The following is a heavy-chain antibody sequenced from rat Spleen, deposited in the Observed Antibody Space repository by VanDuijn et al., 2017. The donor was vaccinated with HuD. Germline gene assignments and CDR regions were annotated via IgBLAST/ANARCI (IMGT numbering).Heavy chain of an antibody. D-gene: IGHD1-1*01. CDR3: ARSDGVHYYLPFAD. J-gene: IGHJ3*01. CDR2: INYDGSST. CDR1: GFTFDDYH. V-gene: IGHV5-7*01. Sequence: EVQLVESGGGLVQPGRSLKLSCAASGFTFDDYHMAWVRQAPTKGLEWVASINYDGSSTYYRDSVKGRFTISRSNSENTVYLQMNSLRSGDTATYYCARSDGVHYYLPFADWGQGTLVTASS.